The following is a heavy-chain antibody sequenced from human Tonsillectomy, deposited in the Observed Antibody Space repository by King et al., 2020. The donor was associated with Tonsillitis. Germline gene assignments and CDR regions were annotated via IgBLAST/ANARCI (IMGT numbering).Heavy chain of an antibody. J-gene: IGHJ3*02. Sequence: VQLVESGAEVKKPGASVKVSCKASGYTFTGYYMHWVRQAPGQGLEWMGWINPNSGGTNYAQKFHGRVTMTRDTSISTAYMELSRLRSDDTAVYYCARDGPVDSYGYGRAFDIWGQGTMVTVSS. V-gene: IGHV1-2*02. CDR1: GYTFTGYY. D-gene: IGHD5-18*01. CDR2: INPNSGGT. CDR3: ARDGPVDSYGYGRAFDI.